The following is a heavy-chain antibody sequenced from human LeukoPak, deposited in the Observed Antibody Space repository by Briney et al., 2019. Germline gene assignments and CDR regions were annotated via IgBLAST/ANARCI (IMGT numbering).Heavy chain of an antibody. D-gene: IGHD5-18*01. J-gene: IGHJ4*02. V-gene: IGHV4-59*01. CDR2: TYYSGSA. CDR1: GGSPSSYY. CDR3: ARDKQPGDN. Sequence: PSETLSLTCTVSGGSPSSYYWSWIRQPPGKGLEWIGYTYYSGSADYNPSLKSRVTMSVDTSKNQFSLKLSSVTAADTAVYYCARDKQPGDNWGQGTLVTVSS.